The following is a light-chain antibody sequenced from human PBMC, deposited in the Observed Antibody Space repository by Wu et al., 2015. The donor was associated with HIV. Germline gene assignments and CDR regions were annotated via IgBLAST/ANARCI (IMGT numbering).Light chain of an antibody. V-gene: IGKV3-20*01. CDR3: QQYETSIT. J-gene: IGKJ5*01. CDR1: QSLTNSY. CDR2: SAS. Sequence: EIVLTQSPGTLSLSPGERATLSCRASQSLTNSYLAWYQQKPGQAPRVLIYSASNRATGIPDRFSGSGSGTDFAPTISRLEPGDFALYYCQQYETSITFGQGTRLEI.